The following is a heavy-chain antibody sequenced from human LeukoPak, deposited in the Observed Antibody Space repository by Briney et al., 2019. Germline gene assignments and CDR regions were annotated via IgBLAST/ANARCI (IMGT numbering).Heavy chain of an antibody. CDR2: IRYDGSNK. D-gene: IGHD3-22*01. Sequence: PGGSLRLSCAASGFTFSSYGMHWVRQAPGKGLEWVAFIRYDGSNKYYADSVKGRFTISRDNSKNTLYLQMNSLRAEDTAVYYCAKDGRRYDSSGYFTDYWGQGTLVTVSS. J-gene: IGHJ4*02. CDR1: GFTFSSYG. CDR3: AKDGRRYDSSGYFTDY. V-gene: IGHV3-30*02.